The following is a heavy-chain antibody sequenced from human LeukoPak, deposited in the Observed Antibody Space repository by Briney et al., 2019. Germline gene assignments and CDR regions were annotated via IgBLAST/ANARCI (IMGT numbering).Heavy chain of an antibody. V-gene: IGHV3-48*02. CDR1: GFTFSSYS. CDR2: ISSSSSTI. CDR3: ARWYYDSSGYSFDY. J-gene: IGHJ4*02. D-gene: IGHD3-22*01. Sequence: GGSLRLSCAASGFTFSSYSMNWVRQAPGKGLEWGSYISSSSSTIYYADSVKGRFTISRDNAKNSLYLQMNSLRDEDTAVYYCARWYYDSSGYSFDYWGQGTLVTVSS.